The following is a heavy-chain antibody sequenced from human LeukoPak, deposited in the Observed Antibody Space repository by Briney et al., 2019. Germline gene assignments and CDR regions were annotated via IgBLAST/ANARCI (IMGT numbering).Heavy chain of an antibody. CDR3: AKDVAATAWFDP. V-gene: IGHV3-23*01. J-gene: IGHJ5*02. Sequence: GGSLRLSCAASGFTFSTYAMTLVRQAPGKGLEWVSAISGSGGSTYYADSVKGRFTISRDNSKNTLYLQMNSLRAEDTAVYYCAKDVAATAWFDPWGQGTLVTVSS. CDR1: GFTFSTYA. D-gene: IGHD2-15*01. CDR2: ISGSGGST.